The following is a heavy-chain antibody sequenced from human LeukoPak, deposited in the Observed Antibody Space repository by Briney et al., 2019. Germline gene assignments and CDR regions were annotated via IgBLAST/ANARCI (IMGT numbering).Heavy chain of an antibody. V-gene: IGHV3-7*01. CDR2: IKQDGSEK. CDR3: ARYGGSNHVAY. CDR1: GFTFSSYW. J-gene: IGHJ4*02. Sequence: GGSLRLSCAASGFTFSSYWMSWVRQAPGKGLEWVANIKQDGSEKYYVDSVKGRFTISRDNAKNSLYLQMNSLRAEGTAVYYCARYGGSNHVAYWGQGTLVTVSS. D-gene: IGHD4-11*01.